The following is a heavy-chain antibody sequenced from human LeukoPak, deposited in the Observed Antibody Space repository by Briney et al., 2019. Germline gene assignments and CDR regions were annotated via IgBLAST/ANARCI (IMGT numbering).Heavy chain of an antibody. CDR1: RFTFSSYA. CDR3: AREKLAARAFDY. CDR2: ISYDGSNK. V-gene: IGHV3-30-3*01. D-gene: IGHD6-6*01. Sequence: PGGSLRLSCAASRFTFSSYAMHWVRQAPGKGLEWVAVISYDGSNKYYADSVKGRFTISRDNSKNTLYLQMNSLRAEDTAVYYCAREKLAARAFDYWGQGTLVAVS. J-gene: IGHJ4*02.